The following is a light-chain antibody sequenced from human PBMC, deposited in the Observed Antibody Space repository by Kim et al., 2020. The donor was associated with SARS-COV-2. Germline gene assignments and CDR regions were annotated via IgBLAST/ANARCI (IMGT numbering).Light chain of an antibody. V-gene: IGKV3-15*01. CDR1: QSVSSN. J-gene: IGKJ4*01. Sequence: EIVMTQSPATLSVSPGERATLSCRASQSVSSNLAWYQQKPGQAPRLLIYGASTRAPGIPARFSGSGSGTDFTLTIYSLQPEDFAVYYCHQYNDWPPLTFGGGTKVDIK. CDR2: GAS. CDR3: HQYNDWPPLT.